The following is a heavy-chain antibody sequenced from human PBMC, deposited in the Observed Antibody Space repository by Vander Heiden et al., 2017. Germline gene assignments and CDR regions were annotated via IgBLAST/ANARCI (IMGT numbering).Heavy chain of an antibody. CDR2: IDPNSGII. V-gene: IGHV1-2*02. CDR3: ARGPSNYYGMDV. Sequence: QVQLVQSGAEVKKPGASVKVSCKASGYTFNGYFMHWVRQAPGQGLEWMGWIDPNSGIINFAQRFLGRVTMTWDTSISTAYMELSRLTSDDTAVYYCARGPSNYYGMDVWGQGTTVTVSS. CDR1: GYTFNGYF. J-gene: IGHJ6*02.